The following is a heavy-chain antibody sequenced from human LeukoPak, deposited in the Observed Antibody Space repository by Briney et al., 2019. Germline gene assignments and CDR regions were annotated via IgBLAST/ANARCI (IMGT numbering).Heavy chain of an antibody. CDR1: GYIFTGYY. J-gene: IGHJ5*02. CDR2: INPDSGGT. D-gene: IGHD3-22*01. V-gene: IGHV1-2*02. CDR3: AKAHGTYYYDSSGRNWFDP. Sequence: ASVKVSCKASGYIFTGYYLHWVRQAPGQGLEWMGWINPDSGGTNYAQKFQGRVTMTRDTSISTAYMELSRLRSDDTAVYYCAKAHGTYYYDSSGRNWFDPWGQGTLVTVSS.